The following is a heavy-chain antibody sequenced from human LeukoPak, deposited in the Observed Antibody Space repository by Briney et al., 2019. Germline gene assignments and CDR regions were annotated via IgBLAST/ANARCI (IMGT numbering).Heavy chain of an antibody. CDR3: ARPHYYDSGSRYYFDY. J-gene: IGHJ4*02. CDR2: IGSSGTTI. D-gene: IGHD3-10*01. V-gene: IGHV3-48*03. Sequence: GRSLTLSCAASGFTFSSYEMNWVRQAPGKGLEWVSYIGSSGTTIYYADSLKGRFTISRDNAKKSLYLQMNCLRAEDTAVYYCARPHYYDSGSRYYFDYWGQGTLVTVSS. CDR1: GFTFSSYE.